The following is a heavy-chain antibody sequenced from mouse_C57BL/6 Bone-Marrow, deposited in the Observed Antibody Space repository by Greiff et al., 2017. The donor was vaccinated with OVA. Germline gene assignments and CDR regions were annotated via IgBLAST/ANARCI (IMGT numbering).Heavy chain of an antibody. CDR1: GFTFTDYY. CDR3: QLTGTRDWYFDV. D-gene: IGHD4-1*01. CDR2: VYPYNGGT. Sequence: EVQLVESGPVLVKPGPSVKISCKASGFTFTDYYMHWVKQSHGKSLEWIGLVYPYNGGTSYNQKFKGKATLTVDTSSSTAYMELNSLTSEDSAVYYCQLTGTRDWYFDVWGTGTTVTVSS. J-gene: IGHJ1*03. V-gene: IGHV1-36*01.